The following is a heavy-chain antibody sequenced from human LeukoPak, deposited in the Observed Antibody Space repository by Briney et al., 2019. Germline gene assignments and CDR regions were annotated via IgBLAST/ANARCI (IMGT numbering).Heavy chain of an antibody. CDR1: GFTFSSYG. D-gene: IGHD2-2*01. CDR2: IRYDGSNK. CDR3: AKDRCSSTSCHFDY. Sequence: GGSLRLSCAASGFTFSSYGMHWVRQAPGKGLEWVAFIRYDGSNKYYADSVKGRFTIPRDNSKNTLYPQMNSLRAEDTAVYYCAKDRCSSTSCHFDYWGQGTLVTVSS. V-gene: IGHV3-30*02. J-gene: IGHJ4*02.